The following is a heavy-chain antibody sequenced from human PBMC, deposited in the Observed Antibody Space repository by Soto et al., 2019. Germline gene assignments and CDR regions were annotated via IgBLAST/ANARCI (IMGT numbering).Heavy chain of an antibody. CDR1: GYTFTGYY. D-gene: IGHD3-16*01. CDR3: AGVDPYLLGCPHFDY. CDR2: INPNSGGT. V-gene: IGHV1-2*02. Sequence: QVQLVQSGAEVKKPGASVKVSCKASGYTFTGYYMHWVRQAPGQGLEWMGWINPNSGGTNYGQKFQGRVTMTRDTSISTAYMEPGRPRSYDTAVYYCAGVDPYLLGCPHFDYWGQGTLVTVSS. J-gene: IGHJ4*02.